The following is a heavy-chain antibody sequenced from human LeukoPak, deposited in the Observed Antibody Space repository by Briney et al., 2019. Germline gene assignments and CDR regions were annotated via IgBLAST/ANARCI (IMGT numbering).Heavy chain of an antibody. CDR3: ARVSPEVVVVAATGSVLLGWDP. CDR1: GYTFTSYD. CDR2: MNPNSGNT. J-gene: IGHJ5*02. D-gene: IGHD2-15*01. V-gene: IGHV1-8*01. Sequence: EASVKVSCKASGYTFTSYDINWVRQATGQGLEWMGWMNPNSGNTGYAQKFQGRVTMTRNTSISTAYMELSSLRSEDTAVYYCARVSPEVVVVAATGSVLLGWDPWGQGTLVTVSS.